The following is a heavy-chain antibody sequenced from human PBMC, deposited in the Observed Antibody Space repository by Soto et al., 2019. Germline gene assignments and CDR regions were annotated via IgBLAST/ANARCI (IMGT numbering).Heavy chain of an antibody. CDR2: ISAYTGNK. V-gene: IGHV1-18*01. CDR3: ARDVGQPLVDY. J-gene: IGHJ4*02. D-gene: IGHD6-13*01. CDR1: GYTFTSYG. Sequence: QVQLVQSGGEVKKPGASVKVSCKASGYTFTSYGITWVRQAPGQGLEWMGWISAYTGNKKYAQKLQGRVTMTTDTTASTAYMDLRSLRSDDTAVYYFARDVGQPLVDYWGQGTLVTVSS.